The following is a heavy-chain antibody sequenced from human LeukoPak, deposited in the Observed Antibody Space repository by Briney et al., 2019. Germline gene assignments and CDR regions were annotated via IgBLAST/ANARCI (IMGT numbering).Heavy chain of an antibody. Sequence: PGGSLRLSCAASGFTFSSYAMHWVRQAPGKGLEWVAVISYDGSNKYYADSVKGRFTISRDNPKNTLYLQMNSLRAEDTAVYYCARVLGIQLALDYWGQGTLVTVSS. D-gene: IGHD5-18*01. CDR2: ISYDGSNK. V-gene: IGHV3-30-3*01. CDR1: GFTFSSYA. J-gene: IGHJ4*02. CDR3: ARVLGIQLALDY.